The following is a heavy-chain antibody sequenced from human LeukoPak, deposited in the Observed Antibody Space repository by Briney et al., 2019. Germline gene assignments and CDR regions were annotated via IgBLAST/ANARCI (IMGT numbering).Heavy chain of an antibody. CDR3: ARVNTPEDPGYCSSTSCSNLNWFDP. J-gene: IGHJ5*02. D-gene: IGHD2-2*01. V-gene: IGHV1-18*01. Sequence: ASVKVSCKASGYTFTSYGISWVRQAPGQGLEWMEWISAYNGNSNYAQKLQGRVTMTTDTSTSTAYMELRSLRPDGTAVYYCARVNTPEDPGYCSSTSCSNLNWFDPWGQGTLVTVSS. CDR2: ISAYNGNS. CDR1: GYTFTSYG.